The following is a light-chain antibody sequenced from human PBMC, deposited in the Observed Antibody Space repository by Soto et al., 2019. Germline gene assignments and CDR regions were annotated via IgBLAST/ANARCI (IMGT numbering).Light chain of an antibody. CDR3: QSYDATNQV. Sequence: FMLTQPHSVSESPGKAVIISCTRSSGSIASNYVQWYQQRPGSSPTTVIYDDNQRPSGVPDRFSGSIDSSSNSASLTVSGLETEDEADYFCQSYDATNQVFGGGTKLTVL. V-gene: IGLV6-57*01. CDR2: DDN. CDR1: SGSIASNY. J-gene: IGLJ3*02.